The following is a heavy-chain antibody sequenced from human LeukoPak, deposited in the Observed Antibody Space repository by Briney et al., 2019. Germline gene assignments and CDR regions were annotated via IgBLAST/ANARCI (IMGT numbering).Heavy chain of an antibody. V-gene: IGHV1-18*01. CDR1: GYTFASYA. Sequence: ASVKVSCKASGYTFASYAFSWVRQAPGQGLEWMGWINTNNGNTNYVQRLQGRVTMTTDTSTSTAYMELRSLRSDDTAVYYCAREREETYGSGSYTFDYWGQGTLVTVSS. D-gene: IGHD3-10*01. J-gene: IGHJ4*02. CDR2: INTNNGNT. CDR3: AREREETYGSGSYTFDY.